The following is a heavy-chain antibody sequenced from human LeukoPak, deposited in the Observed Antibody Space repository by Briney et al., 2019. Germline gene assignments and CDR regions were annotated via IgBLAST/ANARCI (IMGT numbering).Heavy chain of an antibody. J-gene: IGHJ4*02. V-gene: IGHV3-21*01. D-gene: IGHD2-2*02. CDR3: ASLDIVVVPAAIREYYFDY. CDR1: GFTFSSYA. CDR2: ISSGSTYI. Sequence: GGSLRLSCAASGFTFSSYAMSWVRQAPGKGLEWVSSISSGSTYIYYADSVKGRFTISRDNAKNSLYLQMNSLRAEDTAVFYCASLDIVVVPAAIREYYFDYWGQGTLVTVSS.